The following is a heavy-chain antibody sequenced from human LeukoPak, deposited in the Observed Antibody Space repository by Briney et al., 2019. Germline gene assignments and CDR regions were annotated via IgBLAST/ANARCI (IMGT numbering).Heavy chain of an antibody. CDR1: GLSFGDYG. J-gene: IGHJ6*04. Sequence: QAGGSLRLSCTPSGLSFGDYGMSWVRQAPGKGLEWVSYISSSGSTIYYADSVKGRFTISRDNAKNSLYLQMNSLRAEDTAVYYCARTAPYYYDSSGYGMDVWGKGTTVTVSS. D-gene: IGHD3-22*01. V-gene: IGHV3-48*03. CDR3: ARTAPYYYDSSGYGMDV. CDR2: ISSSGSTI.